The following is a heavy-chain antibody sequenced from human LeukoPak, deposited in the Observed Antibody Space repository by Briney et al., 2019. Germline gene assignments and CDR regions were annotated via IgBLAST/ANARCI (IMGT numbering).Heavy chain of an antibody. J-gene: IGHJ4*02. D-gene: IGHD3-3*01. CDR2: ISYDGSSK. CDR3: ARGPDSITIFGVVNTPFDY. V-gene: IGHV3-30*04. CDR1: GFTFNTYA. Sequence: GGSLRLSCAASGFTFNTYAIHWVRQAPGKGLEWVAVISYDGSSKDYTDSVKGRFTISRDNSKSTLYLHMNSLRAEDTAVYYCARGPDSITIFGVVNTPFDYWGQGTLVTVSS.